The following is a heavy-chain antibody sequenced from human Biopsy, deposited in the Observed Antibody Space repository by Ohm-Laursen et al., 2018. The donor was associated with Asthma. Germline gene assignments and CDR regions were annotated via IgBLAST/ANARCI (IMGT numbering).Heavy chain of an antibody. CDR1: GYTFINYA. CDR3: ARTYFDFLTGQVHDAFDM. J-gene: IGHJ3*02. CDR2: INAANGNT. D-gene: IGHD3-9*01. V-gene: IGHV1-3*01. Sequence: ASVKVSCNASGYTFINYAIHWVRQAPGHSLEWMGWINAANGNTKYSQKFQGRLTISRDTSASTAYMDLSSLRSEDTAVYYCARTYFDFLTGQVHDAFDMWGQGTMVTVSS.